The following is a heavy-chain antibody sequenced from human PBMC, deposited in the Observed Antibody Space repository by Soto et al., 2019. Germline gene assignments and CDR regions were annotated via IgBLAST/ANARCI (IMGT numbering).Heavy chain of an antibody. CDR2: VYYRGRS. D-gene: IGHD4-17*01. CDR1: GGSVTNSSYY. V-gene: IGHV4-39*01. Sequence: SETLSLTCTVSGGSVTNSSYYWGWIRQSPGKGLEWIGSVYYRGRSYSKSSVKSRVTISVDTSKNRFSLRLNSVTASDTAVYFCVSQRTTVLTQAYFDYWGPGALVTVSS. CDR3: VSQRTTVLTQAYFDY. J-gene: IGHJ4*02.